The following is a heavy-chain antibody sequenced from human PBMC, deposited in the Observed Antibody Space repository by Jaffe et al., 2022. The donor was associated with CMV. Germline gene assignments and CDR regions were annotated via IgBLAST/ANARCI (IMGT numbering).Heavy chain of an antibody. CDR2: IWYDGSNK. Sequence: QVQLVESGGGVVQPGRSLRLSCAASGFTFSSYGMHWVRQAPGKGLEWVAVIWYDGSNKYYADSVKGRFTISRDNSKNTLYLQMNSLRAEDTAVYYCAGDYDFWSGYYTNAFDIWGQGTMVTVSS. V-gene: IGHV3-33*08. D-gene: IGHD3-3*01. CDR3: AGDYDFWSGYYTNAFDI. CDR1: GFTFSSYG. J-gene: IGHJ3*02.